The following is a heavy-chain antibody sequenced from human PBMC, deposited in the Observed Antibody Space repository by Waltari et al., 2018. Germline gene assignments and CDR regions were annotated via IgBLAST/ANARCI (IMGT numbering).Heavy chain of an antibody. V-gene: IGHV4-39*01. D-gene: IGHD3-10*01. CDR2: FYFGGRT. CDR3: ARREGSGTAHFDY. J-gene: IGHJ4*02. CDR1: GASISSSTHY. Sequence: QLQLQESGPGLVTPSETLSLTCTVSGASISSSTHYWGWIRQPPGKGLGWLGNFYFGGRTYYNPSLKGLVSISIDTSKNQFSLRLSSVTAADTAVYYCARREGSGTAHFDYWGQGIRVTVSS.